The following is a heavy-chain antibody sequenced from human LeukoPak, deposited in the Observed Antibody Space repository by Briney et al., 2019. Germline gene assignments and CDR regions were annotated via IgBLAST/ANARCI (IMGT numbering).Heavy chain of an antibody. J-gene: IGHJ4*02. D-gene: IGHD2-2*01. CDR2: INHSGST. V-gene: IGHV4-34*01. Sequence: SETLSLTCAVYGGSFSGYYWSWIRQPPGKGLEWIGEINHSGSTNYNPSIKSRVTISVDTSKNQFSLKLSSVTAADTAVYYCARMGVAAIKYWGQGTLVTVSS. CDR1: GGSFSGYY. CDR3: ARMGVAAIKY.